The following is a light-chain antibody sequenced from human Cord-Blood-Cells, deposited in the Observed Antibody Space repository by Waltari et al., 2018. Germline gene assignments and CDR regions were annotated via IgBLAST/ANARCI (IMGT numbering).Light chain of an antibody. J-gene: IGLJ2*01. CDR1: SLRSYY. CDR3: NSRDSSGNHLV. CDR2: GKN. Sequence: AVSVALGQTVRITCQGDSLRSYYASWYQQKPGQAPVLVIYGKNNRPSGIADRFSGSSSGNTASLTITGAQAEDEAEYYCNSRDSSGNHLVFGGGTKLTVL. V-gene: IGLV3-19*01.